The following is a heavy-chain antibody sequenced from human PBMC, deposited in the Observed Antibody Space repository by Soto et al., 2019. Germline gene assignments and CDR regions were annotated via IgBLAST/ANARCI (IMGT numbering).Heavy chain of an antibody. J-gene: IGHJ4*02. Sequence: QVQLQESGPGLVKPSETLSLTCTVSGDSVSSGNYYWSWIRQPPGKGLEWIGYIQASGSTNYNPSRKSRVYISVDTSKNQFSLMLTSVTAADTAIYYCMRTNSRGHWAAWYWGQGTLVTVSS. CDR3: MRTNSRGHWAAWY. V-gene: IGHV4-61*01. D-gene: IGHD3-22*01. CDR2: IQASGST. CDR1: GDSVSSGNYY.